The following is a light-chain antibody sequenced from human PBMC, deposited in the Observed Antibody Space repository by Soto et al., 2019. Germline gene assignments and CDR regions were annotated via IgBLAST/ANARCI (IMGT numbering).Light chain of an antibody. J-gene: IGKJ1*01. Sequence: DIVMTQSPLSLPVTPGEPASISCRSSQSLLHNNGYNYLDWYLQKPGQSPQLLIYLGSNRASGVPDRFSGSGSGTDFTLKISRVEDDDVGVYYCMQAVKPWTFGQGTKVDIK. V-gene: IGKV2-28*01. CDR3: MQAVKPWT. CDR1: QSLLHNNGYNY. CDR2: LGS.